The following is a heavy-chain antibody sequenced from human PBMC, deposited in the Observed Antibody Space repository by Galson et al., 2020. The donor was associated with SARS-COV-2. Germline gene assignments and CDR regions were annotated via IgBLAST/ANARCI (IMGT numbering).Heavy chain of an antibody. V-gene: IGHV4-59*01. CDR2: IDSRGVT. CDR1: GGSISNEY. Sequence: SETLSLTCAASGGSISNEYWTWIRKPPGKEMEWISHIDSRGVTDSNPSLKTRVTIAIDTSCNQISLKLTSVTAAATAIDDCARMKWDRLRHFDSWGQGTLATVSS. CDR3: ARMKWDRLRHFDS. D-gene: IGHD1-26*01. J-gene: IGHJ4*02.